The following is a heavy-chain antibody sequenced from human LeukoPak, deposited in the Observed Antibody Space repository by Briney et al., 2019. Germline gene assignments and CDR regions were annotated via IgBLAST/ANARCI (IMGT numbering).Heavy chain of an antibody. J-gene: IGHJ4*02. V-gene: IGHV1-8*01. CDR3: ARGRRYCSGGSCYSSVFDY. CDR2: MNPNSGNT. D-gene: IGHD2-15*01. CDR1: GYTFSSYD. Sequence: GASVKVSGKASGYTFSSYDINWVRQATGQGLKWMGWMNPNSGNTGYAQKFQGRVTMTRNTSISTAYMELSSLRSEDTAVYYCARGRRYCSGGSCYSSVFDYWGRGTLVTVSS.